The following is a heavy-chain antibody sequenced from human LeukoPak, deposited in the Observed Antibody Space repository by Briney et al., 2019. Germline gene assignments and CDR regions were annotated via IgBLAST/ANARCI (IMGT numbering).Heavy chain of an antibody. Sequence: GASVKVSCKASGYTFSIYYMHWVRHAPGQGLEWMGWINPNSGGTNYAQKFQGRVTMTRDTSISTAYMELSRLRSDDTAVYYCARDGDIVVVVAAGYYYMDVWGKGTTVTISS. CDR3: ARDGDIVVVVAAGYYYMDV. D-gene: IGHD2-15*01. CDR1: GYTFSIYY. V-gene: IGHV1-2*02. CDR2: INPNSGGT. J-gene: IGHJ6*03.